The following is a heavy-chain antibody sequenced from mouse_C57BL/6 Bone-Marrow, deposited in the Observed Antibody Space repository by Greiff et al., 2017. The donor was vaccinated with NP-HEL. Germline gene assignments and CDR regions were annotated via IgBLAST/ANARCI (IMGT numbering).Heavy chain of an antibody. CDR3: AREGGLRRRTYAMDY. CDR1: GFTFSDYY. CDR2: INYDGSST. J-gene: IGHJ4*01. Sequence: EVQVVESEGGLVQPGSSMKLSCTASGFTFSDYYMAWVRQVPEKGLEWVANINYDGSSTYYLDSLKSRFIISRDNAKNILYLQMLSLKSEDTATYYCAREGGLRRRTYAMDYWGQGTSVTVSS. D-gene: IGHD2-4*01. V-gene: IGHV5-16*01.